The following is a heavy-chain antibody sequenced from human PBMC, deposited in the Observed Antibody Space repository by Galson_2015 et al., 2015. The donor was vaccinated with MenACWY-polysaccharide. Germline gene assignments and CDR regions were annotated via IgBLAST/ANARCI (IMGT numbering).Heavy chain of an antibody. V-gene: IGHV4-59*01. CDR2: IHYSGGT. CDR1: GGSMSPYH. CDR3: ARIGGMNKGNYYNYGWFDP. Sequence: ETLSLTCTVSGGSMSPYHWTWIRQSPGQGLEWFGWIHYSGGTKYSPSLKSRVTISVDTSENQFSLKLSSVTTADTAVYYCARIGGMNKGNYYNYGWFDPWGQGTLVTVSS. J-gene: IGHJ5*02. D-gene: IGHD3-22*01.